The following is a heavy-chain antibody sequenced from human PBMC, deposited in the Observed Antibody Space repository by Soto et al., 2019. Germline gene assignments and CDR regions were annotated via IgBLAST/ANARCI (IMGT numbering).Heavy chain of an antibody. V-gene: IGHV3-48*03. CDR3: ATGSVRIAARTLDY. J-gene: IGHJ4*02. CDR2: ISSSGSTI. D-gene: IGHD6-13*01. Sequence: GGSLRLSCAASGFTFSSYEMNWVRQAPGKGLEWVSYISSSGSTIYYADSVKGRFTISRGNAKNSLYLQMNSLRAEDTAVYYCATGSVRIAARTLDYWGEGTLVTVSA. CDR1: GFTFSSYE.